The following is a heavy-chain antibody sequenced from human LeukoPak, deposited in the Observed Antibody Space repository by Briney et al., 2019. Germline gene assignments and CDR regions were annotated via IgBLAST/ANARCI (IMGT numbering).Heavy chain of an antibody. CDR2: IRFDATNK. V-gene: IGHV3-30*02. CDR3: AKKGITMVRGVTPYYFDY. Sequence: GGSLRLSCAASGFIFSGSSMHWVRQAPGKGLEWVCFIRFDATNKYYADSVKGRFTISRDNSKNTLYLQMNSLRAEDTAVYYCAKKGITMVRGVTPYYFDYWGQGTLVTVSS. D-gene: IGHD3-10*01. J-gene: IGHJ4*02. CDR1: GFIFSGSS.